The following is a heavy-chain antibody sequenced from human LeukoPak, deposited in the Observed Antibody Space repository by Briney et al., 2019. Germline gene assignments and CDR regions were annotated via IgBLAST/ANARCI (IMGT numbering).Heavy chain of an antibody. D-gene: IGHD1-1*01. Sequence: GGSLRLSCTASGFTVSSNYMTWVRQAPGKGLEWVSVIYSGGSTYYAESVKGRFTISRDNSKNTLYLQINSLRVEDTAVYYCASPPGSPDFWGQGTLVTVSS. CDR3: ASPPGSPDF. CDR2: IYSGGST. V-gene: IGHV3-66*01. CDR1: GFTVSSNY. J-gene: IGHJ4*02.